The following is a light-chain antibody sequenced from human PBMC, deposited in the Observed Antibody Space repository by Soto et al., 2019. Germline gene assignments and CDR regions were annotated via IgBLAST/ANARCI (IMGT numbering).Light chain of an antibody. CDR3: QSYASSLSGWV. V-gene: IGLV1-40*01. CDR1: SSNSGAGYD. J-gene: IGLJ3*02. Sequence: QSVLTQPPSVSGAPGQRVTISCTGSSSNSGAGYDVHWYQQLPGTAPKFLIYGNSNRPSGVPDRFSGSKSGTSASLAITGLQAEDEADYYCQSYASSLSGWVFGGGTKLTVL. CDR2: GNS.